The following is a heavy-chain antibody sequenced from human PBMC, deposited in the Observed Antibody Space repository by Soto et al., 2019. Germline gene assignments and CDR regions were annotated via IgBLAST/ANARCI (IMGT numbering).Heavy chain of an antibody. V-gene: IGHV4-61*01. Sequence: SETLSLTGTVSGGSINTDNYYWSWIRQPPGKGLEWIGYIYYTGSTTYNPSLKSRVTISLDRSRNQFSLSLSSVTAADTAVFYCARENSDSPEAFDFWGQGTLVTVSS. D-gene: IGHD1-26*01. CDR1: GGSINTDNYY. J-gene: IGHJ4*02. CDR2: IYYTGST. CDR3: ARENSDSPEAFDF.